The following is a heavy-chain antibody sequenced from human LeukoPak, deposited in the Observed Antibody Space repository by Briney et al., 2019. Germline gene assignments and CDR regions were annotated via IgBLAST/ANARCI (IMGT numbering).Heavy chain of an antibody. Sequence: PGGSLRLSCAASGFTFSGYGMHWVRQAPGKGLEWVAVISYDGNNEYYADSVKGRFTISRDNSKNTLYLQMNSLRAEDTALYFCAKDDRSGSYDYWGQGTLVTVSS. CDR2: ISYDGNNE. D-gene: IGHD1-26*01. CDR3: AKDDRSGSYDY. J-gene: IGHJ4*02. CDR1: GFTFSGYG. V-gene: IGHV3-30*18.